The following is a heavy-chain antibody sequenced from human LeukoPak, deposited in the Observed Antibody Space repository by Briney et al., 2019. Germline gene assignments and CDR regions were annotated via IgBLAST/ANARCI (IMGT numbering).Heavy chain of an antibody. CDR1: GFTFSSYG. Sequence: PGRSLRLSCAASGFTFSSYGMHWVRQAPGKGLERVAVISHDGSDSHYADSVKGRFTISRDNSKNTVYLQMSSLRPEDTAVYFCAKELYFGSGSYPDYWVQGTLVRVSS. CDR2: ISHDGSDS. CDR3: AKELYFGSGSYPDY. D-gene: IGHD3-10*01. V-gene: IGHV3-30*18. J-gene: IGHJ4*02.